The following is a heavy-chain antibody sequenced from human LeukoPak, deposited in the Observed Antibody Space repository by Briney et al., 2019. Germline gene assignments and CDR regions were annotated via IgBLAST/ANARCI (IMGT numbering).Heavy chain of an antibody. V-gene: IGHV1-69*05. J-gene: IGHJ4*02. Sequence: SVKVSCKASGGTFTSYAISWVRQAPGQGLEWMGGIIPIFGTANYAQKFQGRVTITTDESTSTAYMELSSLRSEDTAVYYCAREWISGGSGSYIRDYWGQGTLVTVSS. CDR1: GGTFTSYA. D-gene: IGHD3-10*01. CDR2: IIPIFGTA. CDR3: AREWISGGSGSYIRDY.